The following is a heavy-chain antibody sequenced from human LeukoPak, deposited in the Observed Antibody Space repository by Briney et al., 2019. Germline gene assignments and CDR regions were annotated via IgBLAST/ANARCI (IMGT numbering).Heavy chain of an antibody. CDR3: ARVCSSSFYYYYYMDV. CDR1: GGSFSGYY. Sequence: PSETLSLTCAVYGGSFSGYYWSWIRQPPGKGLEWIGEINHSGSTNYNPSLKSRVTISVDTSKNQFSLKLSSVTAADTAVYYCARVCSSSFYYYYYMDVWGKGTTVTVPS. D-gene: IGHD6-13*01. J-gene: IGHJ6*03. CDR2: INHSGST. V-gene: IGHV4-34*01.